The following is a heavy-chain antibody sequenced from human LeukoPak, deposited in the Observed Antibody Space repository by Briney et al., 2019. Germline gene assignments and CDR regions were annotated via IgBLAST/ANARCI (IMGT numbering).Heavy chain of an antibody. CDR1: GFTFSSYS. V-gene: IGHV3-21*01. D-gene: IGHD6-19*01. Sequence: GGSLRLSCAASGFTFSSYSMNWVRQAPGKGLEWVSSISSSSSYIYYADSVKGRFTISRDNAKNSLYLQMNSLRAEDTAVYYCARLGWAVAGRLEFEYWGQGTLVTVSS. J-gene: IGHJ4*02. CDR3: ARLGWAVAGRLEFEY. CDR2: ISSSSSYI.